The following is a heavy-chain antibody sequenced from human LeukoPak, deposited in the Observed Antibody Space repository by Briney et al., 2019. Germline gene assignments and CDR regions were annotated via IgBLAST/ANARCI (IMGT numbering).Heavy chain of an antibody. V-gene: IGHV3-7*01. D-gene: IGHD1-1*01. Sequence: GGSLRLSCAASGFTFSTYWMTWVRQAPGKGPEWVANIKEDGSATYYVDSVKGRFTISRDNAKKPLYLQMNSLRAEDTAVYYCARDSPGYLAYDSWGQGTLVTVSS. CDR1: GFTFSTYW. CDR3: ARDSPGYLAYDS. J-gene: IGHJ4*02. CDR2: IKEDGSAT.